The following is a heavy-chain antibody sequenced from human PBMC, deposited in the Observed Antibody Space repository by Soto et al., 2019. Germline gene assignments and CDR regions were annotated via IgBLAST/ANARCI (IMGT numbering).Heavy chain of an antibody. J-gene: IGHJ4*02. CDR1: GNTYDSHC. V-gene: IGHV1-18*04. D-gene: IGHD2-21*01. Sequence: GTSVNASCKVSGNTYDSHCVILVREAPRQGLEWMGGISAYNGNINYAQKFDDRVTMTRDTSTSTDLMELRGQRSDDTAVYCGSRMESAVLIPSGVDYWGQGTLVTASS. CDR2: ISAYNGNI. CDR3: SRMESAVLIPSGVDY.